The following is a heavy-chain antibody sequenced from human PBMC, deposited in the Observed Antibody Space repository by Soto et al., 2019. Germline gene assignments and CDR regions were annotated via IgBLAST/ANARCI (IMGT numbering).Heavy chain of an antibody. D-gene: IGHD3-3*01. CDR1: GFTFDDYA. CDR3: AKALELAGFYYYAMDV. J-gene: IGHJ6*02. CDR2: ISWNGGSI. V-gene: IGHV3-9*01. Sequence: PGGSLRLSCAASGFTFDDYAMHWVRQAPGKGLEWVSGISWNGGSIGYADSVKGRFTISRDNAKNSLYLQMNSLRAEDTALYYCAKALELAGFYYYAMDVWGQGTTVTVSS.